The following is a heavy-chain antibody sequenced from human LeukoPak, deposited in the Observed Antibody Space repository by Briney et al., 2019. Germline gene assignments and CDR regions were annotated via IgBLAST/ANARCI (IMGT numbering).Heavy chain of an antibody. V-gene: IGHV3-64*01. CDR1: GFTFSSYD. CDR2: IRGNGGST. Sequence: PGGSLRLSCAASGFTFSSYDMYWVRQAPGKGLEYVSVIRGNGGSTYYANSVKGRFTISRDNSKNTMYLQMGSMRAEDMAVYYCARGLRDCTSTSCFTYWYFDLWGRGTLVTVSS. CDR3: ARGLRDCTSTSCFTYWYFDL. J-gene: IGHJ2*01. D-gene: IGHD2-2*02.